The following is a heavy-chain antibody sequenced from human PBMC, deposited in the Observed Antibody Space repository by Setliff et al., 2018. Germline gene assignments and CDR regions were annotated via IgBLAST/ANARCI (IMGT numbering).Heavy chain of an antibody. D-gene: IGHD1-1*01. CDR2: IYYSGNS. CDR1: GASITSGSYY. CDR3: ARRVSGSMQDW. Sequence: SETLSLTCTVSGASITSGSYYWGRIRQPPGKGLEWIGTIYYSGNSNYNPSLKSRVTISIDTSQQFSLRLSSVTAADTAVYYCARRVSGSMQDWWGQGTLVTVSS. J-gene: IGHJ1*01. V-gene: IGHV4-39*01.